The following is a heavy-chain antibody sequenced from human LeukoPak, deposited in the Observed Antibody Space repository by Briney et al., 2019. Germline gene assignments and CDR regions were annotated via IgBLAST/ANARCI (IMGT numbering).Heavy chain of an antibody. D-gene: IGHD2-21*02. V-gene: IGHV3-48*03. Sequence: GGSLRLSCAASGFTFSSYEMNWVRQAPGKGLEWVSYISSSGSITYYAESVKGRFTISRDNAKNSLYLQMNSLRAEDTAVYYCARDSCGGDCYRNYFDFWGQGTLVTVSS. CDR1: GFTFSSYE. CDR3: ARDSCGGDCYRNYFDF. J-gene: IGHJ4*02. CDR2: ISSSGSIT.